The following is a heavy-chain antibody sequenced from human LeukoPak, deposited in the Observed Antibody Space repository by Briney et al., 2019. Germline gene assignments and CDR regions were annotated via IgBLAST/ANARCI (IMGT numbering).Heavy chain of an antibody. CDR1: GFTFSDYY. J-gene: IGHJ6*03. CDR2: ISSSGSTI. Sequence: PGGSLRLSCAASGFTFSDYYMSWIRQAPGKGLEWVSYISSSGSTIYYADSVKGRFTISRDNAKNSLYLQMNSLRAEDTAVYYCARGGRNYYDSSGYPEDSYYYYYMDVWGKGTTVTVSS. D-gene: IGHD3-22*01. CDR3: ARGGRNYYDSSGYPEDSYYYYYMDV. V-gene: IGHV3-11*04.